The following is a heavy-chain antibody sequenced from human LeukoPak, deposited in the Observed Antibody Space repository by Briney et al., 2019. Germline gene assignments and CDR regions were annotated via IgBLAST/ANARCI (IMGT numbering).Heavy chain of an antibody. CDR2: ISSSSSYI. Sequence: PGGSLRLSCAASGFTFSSYSMNWVRQAPGKGLEWVSSISSSSSYIYYADSVKGRFTISRDNAKNSLYLQMNSLRAEDTAVYCCARDAEDDSSGSVMGYWGQGTLVTVSS. D-gene: IGHD3-22*01. CDR3: ARDAEDDSSGSVMGY. J-gene: IGHJ4*02. V-gene: IGHV3-21*01. CDR1: GFTFSSYS.